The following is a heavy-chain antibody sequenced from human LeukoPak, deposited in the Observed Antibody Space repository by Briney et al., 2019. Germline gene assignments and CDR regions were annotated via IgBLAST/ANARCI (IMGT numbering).Heavy chain of an antibody. D-gene: IGHD1-14*01. J-gene: IGHJ4*02. Sequence: GSLRLSLAASWFTVITNHMALGRQAPGKGPEGVSVLYSDGNTKYADSVQGRFTISRDNSKNTLYLEMNSLSPDDTAVYYCARGVEPLAANTLAYWGQGTLVTVSS. CDR1: WFTVITNH. CDR2: LYSDGNT. V-gene: IGHV3-53*01. CDR3: ARGVEPLAANTLAY.